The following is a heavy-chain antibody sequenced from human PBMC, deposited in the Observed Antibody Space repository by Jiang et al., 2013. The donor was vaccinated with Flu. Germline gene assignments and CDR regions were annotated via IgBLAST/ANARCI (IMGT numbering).Heavy chain of an antibody. CDR2: LSNTGTP. Sequence: LLKPSETLSLMCSVSGIPKSSSYWSWIRQSPGKGLEWIGYLSNTGTPNYNPYLEGRVALSGDTSTVSLKVFDVTAADTAVYFCARVLGRGSFTRFDPWGPGILVTVSS. CDR3: ARVLGRGSFTRFDP. J-gene: IGHJ5*02. V-gene: IGHV4-59*01. CDR1: GIPKSSSY. D-gene: IGHD3-10*01.